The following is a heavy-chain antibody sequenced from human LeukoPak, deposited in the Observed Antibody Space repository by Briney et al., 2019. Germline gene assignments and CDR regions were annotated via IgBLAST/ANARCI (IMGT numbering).Heavy chain of an antibody. V-gene: IGHV3-48*01. J-gene: IGHJ4*02. CDR3: ARDFAREFTIDY. CDR1: GFTFSNYN. CDR2: ISSSSNII. Sequence: GGSLRLSCAASGFTFSNYNMYWVRQPPGKGLQWVSYISSSSNIIYYADSVKGRFTISRDNAKNSLFLQMNSLRAEDTAVYYGARDFAREFTIDYWGQGTLVTVSS. D-gene: IGHD3-10*01.